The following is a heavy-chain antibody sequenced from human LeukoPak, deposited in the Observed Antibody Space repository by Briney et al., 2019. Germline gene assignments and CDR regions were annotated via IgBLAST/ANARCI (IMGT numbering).Heavy chain of an antibody. J-gene: IGHJ3*02. V-gene: IGHV1-69*04. CDR3: ARRRDIVVVPAAVSDAFDI. CDR2: IIPILGIA. Sequence: SVKVFCKASGGTFSSYAIIWVRQAPGQELEWMGRIIPILGIANYAQKFQGRVTITADKSTSTAYMELSSLRSEDTAVYYCARRRDIVVVPAAVSDAFDIWGQGTMVTVSS. CDR1: GGTFSSYA. D-gene: IGHD2-2*01.